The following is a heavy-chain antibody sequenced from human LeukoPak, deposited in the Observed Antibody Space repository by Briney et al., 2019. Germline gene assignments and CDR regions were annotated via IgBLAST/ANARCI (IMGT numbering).Heavy chain of an antibody. Sequence: ASVKVSCEASGYTFTGYYMHWVRQAPGQGLEWMGWINPNSGGTNYAQKFQGRVTMTRDTSISTAYMELSRLRSDDTAVYYCARSKYSGFYYFDYWGQGTLVTVSS. CDR3: ARSKYSGFYYFDY. V-gene: IGHV1-2*02. CDR1: GYTFTGYY. D-gene: IGHD5-12*01. CDR2: INPNSGGT. J-gene: IGHJ4*02.